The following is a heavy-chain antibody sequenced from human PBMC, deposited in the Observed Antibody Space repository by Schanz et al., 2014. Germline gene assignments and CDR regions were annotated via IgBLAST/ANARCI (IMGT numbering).Heavy chain of an antibody. CDR3: ARGHWGLDV. Sequence: LVESGGGLVKPGGSLRLSCEASGFAFSTSSMNWVRQAPGKGLEWVSSISGDSDYIYYADSVKGRFTISRDNAKNSLYLQMNSLRAEDTAVYYCARGHWGLDVWGQGTTVTVSS. V-gene: IGHV3-21*02. CDR1: GFAFSTSS. CDR2: ISGDSDYI. J-gene: IGHJ6*02.